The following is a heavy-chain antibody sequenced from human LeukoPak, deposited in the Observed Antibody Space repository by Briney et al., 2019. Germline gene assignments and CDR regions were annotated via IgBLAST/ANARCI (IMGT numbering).Heavy chain of an antibody. J-gene: IGHJ5*02. D-gene: IGHD3-10*01. CDR3: ARLRSGTYGSFDP. CDR1: GGAISGFY. V-gene: IGHV4-4*09. CDR2: MYSSGST. Sequence: SETLSLTCTVSGGAISGFYWTWIRRPPGKGLEWIGSMYSSGSTSYNPSLRSRVSMSLDTSRNQFSLRLSSLTAADTAIYYCARLRSGTYGSFDPWGQGALVTVSS.